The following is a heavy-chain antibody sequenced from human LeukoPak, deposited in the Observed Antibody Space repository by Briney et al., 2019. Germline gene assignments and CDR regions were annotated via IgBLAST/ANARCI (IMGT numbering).Heavy chain of an antibody. J-gene: IGHJ4*02. CDR3: ARHLLIHYDSSGLDY. V-gene: IGHV1-69*05. D-gene: IGHD3-22*01. CDR1: GGTFSSYA. Sequence: SVKVSCKASGGTFSSYAISWVRQAPGQGLEWMGRIIPIFGTANYAQKFQGRVTITTDESTSTAYMELSSLRSEDTAVYYCARHLLIHYDSSGLDYWGQGTLVTVS. CDR2: IIPIFGTA.